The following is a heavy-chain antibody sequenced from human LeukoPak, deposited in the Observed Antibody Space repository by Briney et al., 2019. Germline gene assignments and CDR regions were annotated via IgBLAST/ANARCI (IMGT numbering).Heavy chain of an antibody. CDR2: INPNSGGT. CDR3: ARQGCSSTSCYFFDY. J-gene: IGHJ4*02. Sequence: ASVNVSCKASGYTFTGYYMHWVRQAPGQGLEWMGWINPNSGGTNYAQKFQGWVTMTRDTSISTAYMELSRLRSDDTAVYYCARQGCSSTSCYFFDYWGQGTLVTVSS. CDR1: GYTFTGYY. D-gene: IGHD2-2*01. V-gene: IGHV1-2*04.